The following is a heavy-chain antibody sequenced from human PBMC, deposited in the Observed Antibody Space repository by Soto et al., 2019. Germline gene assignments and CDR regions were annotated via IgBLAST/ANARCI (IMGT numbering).Heavy chain of an antibody. CDR1: GFTFGDYD. V-gene: IGHV3-49*03. J-gene: IGHJ4*02. CDR2: IRSKAYGGTT. CDR3: TRVIAENDFWRNQAGNDY. Sequence: GGSLRLSCTASGFTFGDYDMSWFRQAPGKGLEWVGFIRSKAYGGTTEYAASVKGRFTISRDDSKSIAYLQMNSLKTEDTAVYYCTRVIAENDFWRNQAGNDYWGQGTLVTVSS. D-gene: IGHD3-3*01.